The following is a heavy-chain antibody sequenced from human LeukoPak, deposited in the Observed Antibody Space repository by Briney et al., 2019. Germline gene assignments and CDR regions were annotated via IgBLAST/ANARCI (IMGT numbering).Heavy chain of an antibody. Sequence: GGSLRLSCAASGFTFSRYWMTWVRQAPGKGLEWVASINQDASAKYYVDSVKGRFTISGDNTKNSLYLQMNSLRAEDTAVFYCARHIIGYGLDHWGQGTLVTVSS. J-gene: IGHJ4*02. CDR3: ARHIIGYGLDH. D-gene: IGHD5-12*01. V-gene: IGHV3-7*01. CDR2: INQDASAK. CDR1: GFTFSRYW.